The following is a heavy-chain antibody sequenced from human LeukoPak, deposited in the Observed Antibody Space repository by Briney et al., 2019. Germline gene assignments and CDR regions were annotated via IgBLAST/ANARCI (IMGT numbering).Heavy chain of an antibody. Sequence: GGSLRLSCAASGFTFSSYGMHWVRQAPGKGLEWVAVIWYDGSNKYYADSVKGRFTISRDNSKNTLYLQMNSLRAEDTAVYFCARDGVGAIYYYYYYYMGVWGKGTTVTVSS. J-gene: IGHJ6*03. CDR1: GFTFSSYG. V-gene: IGHV3-33*01. CDR2: IWYDGSNK. D-gene: IGHD1-26*01. CDR3: ARDGVGAIYYYYYYYMGV.